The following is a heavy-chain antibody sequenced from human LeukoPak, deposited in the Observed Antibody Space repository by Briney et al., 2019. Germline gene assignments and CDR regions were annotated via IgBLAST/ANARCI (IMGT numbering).Heavy chain of an antibody. CDR2: INHSGST. V-gene: IGHV4-34*01. CDR3: ARNRGTSH. Sequence: PSETLSLTCAVYGGSFSGYYWSWIRQPPGKGLEWIGEINHSGSTNYNPSLKSRVTISVDTSKNQFSLKLSSVTAADTAVYYCARNRGTSHWGQGTLVTVSS. CDR1: GGSFSGYY. J-gene: IGHJ4*02.